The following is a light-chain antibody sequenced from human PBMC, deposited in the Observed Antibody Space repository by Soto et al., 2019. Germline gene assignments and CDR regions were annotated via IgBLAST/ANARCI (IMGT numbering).Light chain of an antibody. J-gene: IGLJ1*01. V-gene: IGLV2-23*01. CDR1: SSDVGSYNL. CDR3: CSYAGSIPYV. Sequence: QSVLTQPASVSGSPGQSITISCTGTSSDVGSYNLVSWYQQHPGKAPKLMIYEGSKRPSGVSNRFSGSKSGNMASLTISGLQAEDEADYYCCSYAGSIPYVFGTGTKLTVL. CDR2: EGS.